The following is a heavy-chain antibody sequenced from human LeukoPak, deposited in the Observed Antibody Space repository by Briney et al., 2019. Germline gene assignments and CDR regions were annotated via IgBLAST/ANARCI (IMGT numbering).Heavy chain of an antibody. V-gene: IGHV3-21*01. J-gene: IGHJ3*02. CDR3: ARGTDQGLDAFDI. Sequence: PGGSLRLSCAASGLTFSSYSMNWVRQAPGKGLEWVSSISSSSSYIYYADSVKGRFTISRDNAKNSLYLQMNSLRAEDTAVYYCARGTDQGLDAFDIWGQGTMVTVSS. CDR2: ISSSSSYI. CDR1: GLTFSSYS. D-gene: IGHD1-14*01.